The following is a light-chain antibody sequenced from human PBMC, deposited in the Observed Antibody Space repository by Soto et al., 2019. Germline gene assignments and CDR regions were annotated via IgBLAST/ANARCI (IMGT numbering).Light chain of an antibody. CDR3: QQYDGY. J-gene: IGKJ3*01. Sequence: QMTQSPSTLSASVGDRVTITCRASQNINTWLAWYHQKPGTAPRLLIYDVSTLQSGVPSRFSGSGSGTEFTLTITSLQPDDSAIYYCQQYDGYFGPGTKV. CDR1: QNINTW. V-gene: IGKV1-5*01. CDR2: DVS.